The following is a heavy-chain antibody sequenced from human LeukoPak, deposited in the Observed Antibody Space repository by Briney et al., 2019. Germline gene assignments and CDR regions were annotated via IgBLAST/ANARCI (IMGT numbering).Heavy chain of an antibody. CDR3: ARPPRRSFRGNWFDP. V-gene: IGHV1-8*01. Sequence: ASVKVSCKASGGTFTSYDINWVRQATGQGLEWMGWVNPNSGNTGYARKFQGRVTMTRNTSISTAYMELSSLRSEDTAVYYCARPPRRSFRGNWFDPWGQGTLVTVSS. D-gene: IGHD3-10*01. CDR1: GGTFTSYD. J-gene: IGHJ5*02. CDR2: VNPNSGNT.